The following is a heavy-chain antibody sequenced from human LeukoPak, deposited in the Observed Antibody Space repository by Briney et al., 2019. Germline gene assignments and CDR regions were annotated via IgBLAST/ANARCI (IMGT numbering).Heavy chain of an antibody. Sequence: GGSLRLSCAASGFTFSSYWMSWVRQAPGKGLEWVANIKQDGSEKYYVDSVKGRFTISRDNSKNTLYLQMNSLRAEDTAVYYCAFPLYYFDYWGQGTLVTVSS. CDR2: IKQDGSEK. CDR1: GFTFSSYW. V-gene: IGHV3-7*05. J-gene: IGHJ4*02. CDR3: AFPLYYFDY.